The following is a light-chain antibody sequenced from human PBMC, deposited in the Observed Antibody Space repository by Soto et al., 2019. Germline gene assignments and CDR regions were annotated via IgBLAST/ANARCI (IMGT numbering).Light chain of an antibody. CDR2: AAS. J-gene: IGKJ1*01. CDR3: QQYNSYSGT. Sequence: IQLTQSPSSLSASVGDRVTITCRASQDIAIYLAWYQQKPGEAPKLLIYAASTLYGGVPSRFSGSGSGTEFTLTISSLQPDDFATYYCQQYNSYSGTFGQGTKVDIK. V-gene: IGKV1-9*01. CDR1: QDIAIY.